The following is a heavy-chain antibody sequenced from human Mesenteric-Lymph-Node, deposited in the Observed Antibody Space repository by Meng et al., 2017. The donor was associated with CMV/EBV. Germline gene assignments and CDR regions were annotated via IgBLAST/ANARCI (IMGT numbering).Heavy chain of an antibody. J-gene: IGHJ5*02. V-gene: IGHV3-11*01. Sequence: LSLTCAASGFTFSDYYMSWIRQASGKGLEWVSYISSSGSTIYYADSVKGRFTISRDNAKNSLYLQMNSLRAEDTAVYYCAREKEDYYDSSGYNWFDPWGQGTLVTVSS. D-gene: IGHD3-22*01. CDR3: AREKEDYYDSSGYNWFDP. CDR1: GFTFSDYY. CDR2: ISSSGSTI.